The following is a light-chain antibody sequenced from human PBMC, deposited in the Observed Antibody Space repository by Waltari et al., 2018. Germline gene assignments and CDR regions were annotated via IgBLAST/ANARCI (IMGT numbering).Light chain of an antibody. CDR3: QQYNNWPPIT. CDR2: SAS. CDR1: QSVSNS. Sequence: EIVMTQSPATLSVSPGERATLSCRASQSVSNSLAWYQHRPGRAPRLLIHSASTRAPGIPARFSGSGSETEFTLTISNLQSEDFALYYCQQYNNWPPITFGQGTRLEIK. V-gene: IGKV3D-15*01. J-gene: IGKJ5*01.